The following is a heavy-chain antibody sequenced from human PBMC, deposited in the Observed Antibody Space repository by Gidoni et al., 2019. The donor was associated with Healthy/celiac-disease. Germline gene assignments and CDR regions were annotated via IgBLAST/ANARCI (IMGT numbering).Heavy chain of an antibody. CDR3: ARDQHETTTMADY. CDR1: GFTFSSCG. D-gene: IGHD5-18*01. CDR2: ILYDGSNK. J-gene: IGHJ4*02. V-gene: IGHV3-33*01. Sequence: QVQLVASGGGVVQPGRSLRLSCAASGFTFSSCGMHWVRQAPGKGLEWVAVILYDGSNKYYADSVKGRFTISRDNSKNTLYLQMNSLRAEDTAVYYCARDQHETTTMADYWGQGTLVTVSS.